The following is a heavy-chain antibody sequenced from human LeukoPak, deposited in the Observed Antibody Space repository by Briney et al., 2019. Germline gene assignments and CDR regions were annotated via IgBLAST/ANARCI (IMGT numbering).Heavy chain of an antibody. J-gene: IGHJ6*03. Sequence: QPGGSLRLSCAASGFTFSSYGMHWVRQAPGKGLEWVAVIWYDGSNKYYADSVKGRFTISRDNSKNTLYPQMNSLRAEDTAVYYCARAYCSSTSCYFNYYYYYMDVWGKGTTVTVSS. V-gene: IGHV3-33*01. D-gene: IGHD2-2*01. CDR1: GFTFSSYG. CDR3: ARAYCSSTSCYFNYYYYYMDV. CDR2: IWYDGSNK.